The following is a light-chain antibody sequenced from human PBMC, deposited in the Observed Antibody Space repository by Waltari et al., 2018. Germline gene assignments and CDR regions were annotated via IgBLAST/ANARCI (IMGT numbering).Light chain of an antibody. J-gene: IGKJ4*01. CDR1: EDITNY. Sequence: DIQMTQSPSSLSASVGDRVTITCQATEDITNYVTWYQQKPGKAPRLVIYGASKLDTGVPSRFNGSGSGTDFTFTITSLQPEDFATYYCQQYDLLPLTFGGGTKVEIK. CDR2: GAS. CDR3: QQYDLLPLT. V-gene: IGKV1-33*01.